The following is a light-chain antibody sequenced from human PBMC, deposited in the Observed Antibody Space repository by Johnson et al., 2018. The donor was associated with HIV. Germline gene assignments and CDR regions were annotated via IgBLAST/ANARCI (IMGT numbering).Light chain of an antibody. V-gene: IGLV1-51*02. J-gene: IGLJ1*01. CDR1: SSNIGNNY. CDR2: ENT. Sequence: QSVLTQPPSVSAAPGQKVTISCSGSSSNIGNNYVSWYQHLPGTAPKLLIYENTKRPSGIPDRFSGSKSGTSATLGITGLQTGDEADYYCGTLDSSLNAYVFGAATKVAVL. CDR3: GTLDSSLNAYV.